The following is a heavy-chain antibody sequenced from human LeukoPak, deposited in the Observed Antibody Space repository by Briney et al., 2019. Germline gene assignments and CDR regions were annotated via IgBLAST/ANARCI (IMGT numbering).Heavy chain of an antibody. CDR1: GFTFSSYG. V-gene: IGHV3-30*02. Sequence: GGSLRLSCAASGFTFSSYGMHWVRQAPGKGLEWVAFIRYDGSNKYYADSVKGRFTISRDNSKNTLYLQMNSLRAEDTAVYYCARDGWGAIVATAFDYWGQGTLVTVSS. J-gene: IGHJ4*02. CDR2: IRYDGSNK. D-gene: IGHD5-12*01. CDR3: ARDGWGAIVATAFDY.